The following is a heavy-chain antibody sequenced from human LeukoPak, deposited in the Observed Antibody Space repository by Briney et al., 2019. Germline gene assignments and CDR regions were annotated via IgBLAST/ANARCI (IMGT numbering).Heavy chain of an antibody. V-gene: IGHV4-4*07. J-gene: IGHJ4*02. Sequence: SETLSLTCTVSGGSISAYYWSWIRQPAGKGLEWIGRIYRSGSTNYNPCLRSRVTMSVDTSKNQFSLRLKSVTAADTAVYYCARDRSYDSSGYYNFDYWGQGTLVTVSS. CDR1: GGSISAYY. D-gene: IGHD3-22*01. CDR2: IYRSGST. CDR3: ARDRSYDSSGYYNFDY.